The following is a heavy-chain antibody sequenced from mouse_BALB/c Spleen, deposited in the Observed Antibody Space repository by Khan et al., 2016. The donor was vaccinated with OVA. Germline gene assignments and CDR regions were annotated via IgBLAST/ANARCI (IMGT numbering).Heavy chain of an antibody. J-gene: IGHJ2*01. V-gene: IGHV14-3*02. CDR3: ARSYYGFY. CDR1: GFNIEDTY. D-gene: IGHD1-2*01. Sequence: VQLQQSGAELVKPGASVKLSCTASGFNIEDTYTHWVRQRPEQGLEWIGRIDPASDNTKYDPKFQGKATITLETSSNTAYLQLSSLASEDTAVYYCARSYYGFYWGQGTTLTVSS. CDR2: IDPASDNT.